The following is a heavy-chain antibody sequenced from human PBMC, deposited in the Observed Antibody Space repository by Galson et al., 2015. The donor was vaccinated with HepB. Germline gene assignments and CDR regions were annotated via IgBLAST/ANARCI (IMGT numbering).Heavy chain of an antibody. CDR2: ISGSGTTT. J-gene: IGHJ6*02. CDR1: GLTFRSYA. D-gene: IGHD6-6*01. V-gene: IGHV3-23*01. Sequence: SLRLACAASGLTFRSYAMSWVRQAPGKGLEWVAAISGSGTTTYYVDSVKGRFTISRDNSKDTLYLQMNSLRAEDTAVYYCAVGYSSSTFYGMDVWGQGTTVTVSS. CDR3: AVGYSSSTFYGMDV.